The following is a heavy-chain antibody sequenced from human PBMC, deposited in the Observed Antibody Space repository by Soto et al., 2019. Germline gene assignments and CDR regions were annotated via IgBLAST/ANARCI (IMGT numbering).Heavy chain of an antibody. CDR3: AREWGGGYSYGYRFYLGYFDY. Sequence: GGSLRLSCAASGFTFSSYAMHWVRQAPGKGLEWVAVISYDGSNKYYADSVKGRFTISRDNSKNTLYLQMNSLRAEDTAVYYCAREWGGGYSYGYRFYLGYFDYWGQGTLVTVSS. J-gene: IGHJ4*02. CDR1: GFTFSSYA. V-gene: IGHV3-30-3*01. D-gene: IGHD5-18*01. CDR2: ISYDGSNK.